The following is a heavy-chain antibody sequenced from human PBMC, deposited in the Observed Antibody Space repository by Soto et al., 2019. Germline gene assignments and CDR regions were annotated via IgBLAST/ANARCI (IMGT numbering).Heavy chain of an antibody. D-gene: IGHD3-16*01. CDR3: AREMAGLGGEYDY. V-gene: IGHV1-18*01. CDR2: ISGSSGNA. J-gene: IGHJ4*02. CDR1: GYTFTKYG. Sequence: QVQLVQSGAEVKNPGASVKVSCKTSGYTFTKYGVGWVRQAPGQGLEWMGWISGSSGNANYAEKVQGRITLTTDTSTSTAYIELRSLRSDDTAVYYCAREMAGLGGEYDYWGQGTQVTFSS.